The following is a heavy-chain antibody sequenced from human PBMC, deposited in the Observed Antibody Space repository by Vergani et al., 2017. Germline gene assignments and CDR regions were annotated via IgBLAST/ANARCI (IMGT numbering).Heavy chain of an antibody. Sequence: QVQVVQSGAEVKKSGASVKVSCKTSVYTFSNYYMHWVRQAPGQGLEWMGIINPSGGHTNYAQKFQGRVTMTRDTSKSTVYMELSSLRSEDTAIYYCARGDYGILTGYRYWGQGTLVTVSA. CDR1: VYTFSNYY. V-gene: IGHV1-46*03. D-gene: IGHD3-9*01. CDR3: ARGDYGILTGYRY. J-gene: IGHJ4*02. CDR2: INPSGGHT.